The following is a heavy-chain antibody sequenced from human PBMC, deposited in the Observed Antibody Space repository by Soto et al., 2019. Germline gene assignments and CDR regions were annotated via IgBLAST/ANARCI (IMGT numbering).Heavy chain of an antibody. J-gene: IGHJ4*02. V-gene: IGHV3-74*01. CDR1: GFTFSSYW. CDR2: INSDGSST. Sequence: EVQLVESGGGLVQPGGSLRLSCAASGFTFSSYWMHWVRQAPWKGLVWVSRINSDGSSTSYADSVKGRFTISRDNAKNTLYLQMNSLRAEDTAVYYCAREGYYDSSGLRGLDYWGQGTLVTVSS. D-gene: IGHD3-22*01. CDR3: AREGYYDSSGLRGLDY.